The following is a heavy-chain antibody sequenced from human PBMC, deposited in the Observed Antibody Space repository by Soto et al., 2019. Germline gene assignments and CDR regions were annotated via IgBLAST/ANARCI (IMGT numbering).Heavy chain of an antibody. D-gene: IGHD2-15*01. CDR1: GFSVTDIY. CDR2: IYNEFT. Sequence: EVQLVESGGGLVQPGGSLRLSCVASGFSVTDIYMNWVRQAPGKGLEWVSVIYNEFTDYADSVRGRFSISTDSSKNALNLHMNSLRAEDSAVYYCVREPRYCSGGSCSIMGDAFDIWGQGTKVTVSS. J-gene: IGHJ3*02. V-gene: IGHV3-66*01. CDR3: VREPRYCSGGSCSIMGDAFDI.